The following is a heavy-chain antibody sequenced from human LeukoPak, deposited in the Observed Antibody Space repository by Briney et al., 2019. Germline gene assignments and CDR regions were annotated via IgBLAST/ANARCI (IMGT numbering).Heavy chain of an antibody. CDR1: GGSMSPYN. CDR3: ARAVSGRFDY. J-gene: IGHJ4*02. V-gene: IGHV4-59*08. CDR2: IYYSGST. Sequence: SETLSLTCTVSGGSMSPYNWGWIRQPPGKGLEWTGYIYYSGSTNYNPSLKSRVTISVDTSKNQFSLKLSSVTAADTAIYYCARAVSGRFDYWGQGTLVTVSS. D-gene: IGHD6-19*01.